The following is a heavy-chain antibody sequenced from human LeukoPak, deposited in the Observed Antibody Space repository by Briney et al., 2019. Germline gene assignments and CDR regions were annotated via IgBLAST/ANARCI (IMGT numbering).Heavy chain of an antibody. CDR3: ARGEWDSSGYYYVF. CDR1: GGSISSSSYY. Sequence: SETLSLTCTVSGGSISSSSYYWGWIRQPPGKGLEWIGSIHYSGSTNYNPSLKSRVTISVDTSKNQFSLKLSSVTAADTAVYYCARGEWDSSGYYYVFWGQGTLVTVSS. V-gene: IGHV4-39*07. J-gene: IGHJ4*02. D-gene: IGHD3-22*01. CDR2: IHYSGST.